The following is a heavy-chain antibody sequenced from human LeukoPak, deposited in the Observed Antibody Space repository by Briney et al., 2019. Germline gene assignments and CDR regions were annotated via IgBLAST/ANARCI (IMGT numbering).Heavy chain of an antibody. Sequence: PGRSLRLSCAASGFTFSSNGMHWVRQAPGKGLEWAAVISYDGSNKYYADSVKGRFTISRDNSKNTLYLQMNSLRAEDTAVYYCAKDVDTAMVTHYYYYGMDVWGQGTTVTVSS. D-gene: IGHD5-18*01. CDR3: AKDVDTAMVTHYYYYGMDV. CDR2: ISYDGSNK. V-gene: IGHV3-30*18. J-gene: IGHJ6*02. CDR1: GFTFSSNG.